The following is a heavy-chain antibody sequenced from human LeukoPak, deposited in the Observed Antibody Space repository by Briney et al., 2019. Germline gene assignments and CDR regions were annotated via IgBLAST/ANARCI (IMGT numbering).Heavy chain of an antibody. D-gene: IGHD6-6*01. CDR2: INHSGST. Sequence: PSETLSLTCAVSGGSFSAYYWSWIRQPPGKGLEWIGEINHSGSTNYNPSLKSRVTISVDTSKNQFSLKLSSVTAADTAVYYCARKGIAARDPADYWGQGTLVTVSS. V-gene: IGHV4-34*01. CDR3: ARKGIAARDPADY. CDR1: GGSFSAYY. J-gene: IGHJ4*02.